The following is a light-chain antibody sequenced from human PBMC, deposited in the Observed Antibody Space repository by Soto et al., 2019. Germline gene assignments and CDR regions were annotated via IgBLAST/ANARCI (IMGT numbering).Light chain of an antibody. CDR1: RDDGGGYNY. V-gene: IGLV2-8*01. CDR3: NSYVTRNDVI. Sequence: QSALTQPPSASGSPGQSVTISCTGTRDDGGGYNYVSWYQQHPGKAPKIMIYEVNKRPSGVPARFSGSKSGNTASLTVSGLQAEDEAVYYCNSYVTRNDVIFGGGAKRTGL. CDR2: EVN. J-gene: IGLJ2*01.